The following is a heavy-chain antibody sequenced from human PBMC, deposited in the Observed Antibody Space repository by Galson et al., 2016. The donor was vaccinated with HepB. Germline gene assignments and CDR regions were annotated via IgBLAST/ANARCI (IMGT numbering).Heavy chain of an antibody. CDR3: TTDHGISALLY. Sequence: SCKAPGYTFTSYGMNWVRQAPGQGLEWMGWINTNTGNPAYAQGFTGRFVFSLDTSVSTAYLQISSLKAEDTAVYYCTTDHGISALLYWGQGTPVTVSS. CDR2: INTNTGNP. D-gene: IGHD3-3*02. J-gene: IGHJ4*02. V-gene: IGHV7-4-1*02. CDR1: GYTFTSYG.